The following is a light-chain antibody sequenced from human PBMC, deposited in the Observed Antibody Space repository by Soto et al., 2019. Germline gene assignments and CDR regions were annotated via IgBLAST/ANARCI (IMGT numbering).Light chain of an antibody. Sequence: QSALTQSASVSGSPGQSITISCTGTNSDVGGYNYVSWYQQHPGKAPKLMIYDVSNRPSGVSNRFSGSKSGNTASLTISGLQAEDEADYYCSSYTSSSTRCVFGTGTKVTVL. V-gene: IGLV2-14*01. CDR2: DVS. CDR1: NSDVGGYNY. CDR3: SSYTSSSTRCV. J-gene: IGLJ1*01.